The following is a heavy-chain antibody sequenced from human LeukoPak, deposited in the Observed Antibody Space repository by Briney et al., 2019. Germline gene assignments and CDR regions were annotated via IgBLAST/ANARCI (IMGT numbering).Heavy chain of an antibody. J-gene: IGHJ3*02. CDR1: GFTFSSYD. D-gene: IGHD3-16*01. CDR3: TRGSLRGGDDAFDI. Sequence: GGSLRLSCAAAGFTFSSYDIHWVRQTTGKGLEWVSGISTAGDTYYPGSVKGRFIISRENAKKSLYLQMTSLRAGDTAVYYCTRGSLRGGDDAFDIWGQGTMVTVSS. V-gene: IGHV3-13*01. CDR2: ISTAGDT.